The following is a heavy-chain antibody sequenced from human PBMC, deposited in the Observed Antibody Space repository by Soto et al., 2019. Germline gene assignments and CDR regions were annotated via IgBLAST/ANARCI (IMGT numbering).Heavy chain of an antibody. Sequence: EVLLVESGGGLVKPGGSLRLSCAASGFTFSNAWMSWVRQAPGKGLEWVGRIKSKTDGGTTDYAAPVKGRFTIARDDSRNTLYVQMNSLKTEDTAVYYCTTDIGHGGRDYWGQGTLVTVSS. CDR2: IKSKTDGGTT. D-gene: IGHD2-15*01. CDR1: GFTFSNAW. CDR3: TTDIGHGGRDY. J-gene: IGHJ4*02. V-gene: IGHV3-15*01.